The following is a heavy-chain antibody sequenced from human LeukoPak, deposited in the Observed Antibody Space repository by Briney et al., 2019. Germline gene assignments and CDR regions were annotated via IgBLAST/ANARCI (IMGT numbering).Heavy chain of an antibody. V-gene: IGHV1-69*01. CDR2: IIPIFGTA. CDR1: GGTFSSYA. CDR3: ARDMGGSYYYFDY. D-gene: IGHD1-26*01. J-gene: IGHJ4*02. Sequence: ASVKVSCKASGGTFSSYAISWVRQAPGQGLEWMGGIIPIFGTANYAQKFQGRVTITADESTSTAYMELSSLRSEDTAAYYCARDMGGSYYYFDYWGQGTLVTVSS.